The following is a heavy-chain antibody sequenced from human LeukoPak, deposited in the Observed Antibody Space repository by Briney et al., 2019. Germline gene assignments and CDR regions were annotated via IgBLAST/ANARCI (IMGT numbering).Heavy chain of an antibody. CDR3: ARHLSSTADH. CDR1: GFTFTTYD. D-gene: IGHD2-2*01. J-gene: IGHJ4*02. V-gene: IGHV3-30-3*01. CDR2: ISSDGSSK. Sequence: PGGSLRLSCAASGFTFTTYDIHWVRQAPGKGLEWVAVISSDGSSKYYADSAKGRFTISRDNSKNTLYLQMNSLRAEDTAVYYCARHLSSTADHWGQGTLVTVSS.